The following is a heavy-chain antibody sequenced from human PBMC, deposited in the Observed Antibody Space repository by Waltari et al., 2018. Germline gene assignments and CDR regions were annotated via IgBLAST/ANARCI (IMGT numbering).Heavy chain of an antibody. J-gene: IGHJ6*02. Sequence: QVQLVQSGAEVKKPGASVKVSCKASGYTFTSYGISWVRQAPGPGLEWMGWISAYNGNTNYAQKLQGRVTMTTDTSTSTAYLQWSSLKASDTAMYYCARRKGSYFPAYYYYGMDVWGQGTTVTVSS. V-gene: IGHV1-18*01. CDR3: ARRKGSYFPAYYYYGMDV. CDR1: GYTFTSYG. CDR2: ISAYNGNT. D-gene: IGHD1-26*01.